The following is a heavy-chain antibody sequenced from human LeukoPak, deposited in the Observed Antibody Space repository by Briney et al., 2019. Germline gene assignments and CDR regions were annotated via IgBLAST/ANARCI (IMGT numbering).Heavy chain of an antibody. Sequence: ESGPALVKPTQTLTLTCTFSGSSLSTPEMCVTWIRQPPGKALEWLARIDWDDDKFYSPSLRTRLTISKDTPKNQVVLRMTNMDPVDTGTYYCARMTPDSPSFDYWGQGALITVSS. J-gene: IGHJ4*02. CDR1: GSSLSTPEMC. CDR3: ARMTPDSPSFDY. CDR2: IDWDDDK. V-gene: IGHV2-70*17. D-gene: IGHD2-15*01.